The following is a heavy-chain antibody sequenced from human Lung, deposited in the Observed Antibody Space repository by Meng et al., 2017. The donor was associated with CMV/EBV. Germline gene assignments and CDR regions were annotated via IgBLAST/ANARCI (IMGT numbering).Heavy chain of an antibody. D-gene: IGHD3-22*01. J-gene: IGHJ6*02. CDR2: TIPIFGTA. CDR1: GGNFGTYA. Sequence: SVXVSXXASGGNFGTYAISWVRQAPGQGPEWMGGTIPIFGTASFAQKFQGRVTITTDESTAYMELSSLRSEEAAVYYCARTRYDSSGYDAYYYYAMDVWGQGTTVXVSS. V-gene: IGHV1-69*05. CDR3: ARTRYDSSGYDAYYYYAMDV.